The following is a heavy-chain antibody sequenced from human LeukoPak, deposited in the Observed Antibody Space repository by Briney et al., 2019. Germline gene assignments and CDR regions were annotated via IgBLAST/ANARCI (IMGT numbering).Heavy chain of an antibody. V-gene: IGHV3-53*01. J-gene: IGHJ4*02. CDR2: IHTGGNT. CDR1: GFSVRSNY. Sequence: GGSLRLSCAASGFSVRSNYMNWVRQASGKGLEWVSVIHTGGNTDYADSVKGRFTVSRDNSQNTIYLHMNSLRAEDTAVYYCTGGTAYSGYGGYWGQGTLVTVSS. D-gene: IGHD6-25*01. CDR3: TGGTAYSGYGGY.